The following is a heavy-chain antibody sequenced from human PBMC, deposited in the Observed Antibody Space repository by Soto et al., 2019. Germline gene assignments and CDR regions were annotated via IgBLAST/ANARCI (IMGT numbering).Heavy chain of an antibody. CDR3: AAGGSGYYAN. D-gene: IGHD3-22*01. J-gene: IGHJ4*02. Sequence: EVQLVESGGDLVQPGGSLRLSCAASGFTFSTYWMHWVRQAPGKGLLWVSRIKTDGTYATYADSVKGRFTISRDNAKNTLSLQMNSLRVDDAAVYYCAAGGSGYYANWGQGTLVTVSS. V-gene: IGHV3-74*01. CDR1: GFTFSTYW. CDR2: IKTDGTYA.